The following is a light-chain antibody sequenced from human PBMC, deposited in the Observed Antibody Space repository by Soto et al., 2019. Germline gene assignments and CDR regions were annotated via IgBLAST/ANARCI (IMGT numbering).Light chain of an antibody. V-gene: IGKV4-1*01. CDR3: QQYHSDPIT. J-gene: IGKJ5*01. Sequence: DIVMTESPDSLAVSLGERATIDCKSGHSVLSSSDNQNYLAWFQQKPGQSPKLVIYWASTRKSGVPDRFSGGGSGTDFTLTISSLQAEDVAVYYCQQYHSDPITFGQGTRLEIK. CDR1: HSVLSSSDNQNY. CDR2: WAS.